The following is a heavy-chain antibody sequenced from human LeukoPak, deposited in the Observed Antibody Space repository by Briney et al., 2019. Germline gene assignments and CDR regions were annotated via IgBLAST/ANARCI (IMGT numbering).Heavy chain of an antibody. CDR2: IYHSGST. V-gene: IGHV4-59*08. Sequence: SETLSLTCSVSGGSISSHYWSWIRQPPGKGLEWIGSIYHSGSTYYNPSLKSRVTISVDTSKNQFSLKLSSVTAADTAVYYCARRKSSGYYDWWGQGTLVTVSS. CDR1: GGSISSHY. D-gene: IGHD3-22*01. CDR3: ARRKSSGYYDW. J-gene: IGHJ4*02.